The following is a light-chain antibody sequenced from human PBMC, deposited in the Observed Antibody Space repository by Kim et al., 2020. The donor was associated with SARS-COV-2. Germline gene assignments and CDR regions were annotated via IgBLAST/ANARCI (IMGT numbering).Light chain of an antibody. Sequence: TLSVTPGERATLSCRTRQSVSSSNLAWYHQKPGQAPRLLIYGAPSRATGIPDRFSGSGSGTNFTLTISRLEPEDFAVYFCQQYGSSFGQGTKLEI. CDR1: QSVSSSN. V-gene: IGKV3-20*01. CDR2: GAP. J-gene: IGKJ2*01. CDR3: QQYGSS.